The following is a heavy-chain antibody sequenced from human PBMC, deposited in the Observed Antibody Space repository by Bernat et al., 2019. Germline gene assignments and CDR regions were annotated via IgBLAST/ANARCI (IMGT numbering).Heavy chain of an antibody. CDR2: TYYRSKWYN. D-gene: IGHD2-15*01. CDR1: GDSVSSNSAA. J-gene: IGHJ4*02. V-gene: IGHV6-1*01. CDR3: ARVLWYCSGVSCHLWSFDY. Sequence: QVQLQQSGPGLVKPSQTLSLTCAISGDSVSSNSAAWNWIRQSPSRGLEWLGRTYYRSKWYNDYAVSVKSRITINPDTSKNQFSLQLNSVTPEDTAVYYCARVLWYCSGVSCHLWSFDYWGQGTLVTVSS.